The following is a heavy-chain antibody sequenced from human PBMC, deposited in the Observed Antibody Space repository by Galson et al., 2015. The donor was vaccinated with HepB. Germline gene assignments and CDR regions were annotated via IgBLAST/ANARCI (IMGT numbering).Heavy chain of an antibody. CDR3: ARENFGYFDF. Sequence: SVKVSCKASGYSFTHHYIHWVRQAPGQGLEWMGIFNPGGGTTSYAQTFQGRVTMTRDTSKTTVYMEMSSLRSEDTAVYYCARENFGYFDFWGQGTLVTVSS. V-gene: IGHV1-46*01. D-gene: IGHD3-10*01. J-gene: IGHJ4*02. CDR1: GYSFTHHY. CDR2: FNPGGGTT.